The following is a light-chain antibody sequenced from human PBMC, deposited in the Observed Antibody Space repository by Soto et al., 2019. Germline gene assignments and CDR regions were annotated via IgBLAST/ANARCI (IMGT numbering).Light chain of an antibody. Sequence: QSVLTQPPSASASLGASVKLTCTLSSGHSSYAIAWHQQQPEKGPRYLMKLNSDGSHSKGDGIPDRFSGSSSGAERYLTISSLQSEDEADYYWQTWGTGIRVFGGGTKLTV. CDR2: LNSDGSH. J-gene: IGLJ3*02. CDR3: QTWGTGIRV. V-gene: IGLV4-69*01. CDR1: SGHSSYA.